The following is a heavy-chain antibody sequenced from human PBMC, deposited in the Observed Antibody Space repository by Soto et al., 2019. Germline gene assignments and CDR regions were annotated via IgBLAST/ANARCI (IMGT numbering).Heavy chain of an antibody. Sequence: SETLSLTCTVSGGSISSYYWSWIRQPPGKGLEWIGYIYYSGGTNYNPSLKSRVTISVDTSKNQFSLKLSSVTAADTAVYYCARTYDGSCPNSGGYSFDIWGQGTMVTVSS. CDR3: ARTYDGSCPNSGGYSFDI. CDR2: IYYSGGT. V-gene: IGHV4-59*01. J-gene: IGHJ3*02. CDR1: GGSISSYY. D-gene: IGHD3-22*01.